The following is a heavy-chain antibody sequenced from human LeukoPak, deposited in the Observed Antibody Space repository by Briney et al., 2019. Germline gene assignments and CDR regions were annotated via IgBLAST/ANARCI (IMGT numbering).Heavy chain of an antibody. J-gene: IGHJ4*02. Sequence: ASVKLSCKASGYTFSSYYIHWVRQAPGQGLEWMGIINPSGGITTYAQKFEGRVTMTRDTSTSTVDMKLSRLRSEDTAVYYCARYSGSYHTYFDSWGQGTLVTVSS. CDR3: ARYSGSYHTYFDS. V-gene: IGHV1-46*01. CDR1: GYTFSSYY. D-gene: IGHD1-26*01. CDR2: INPSGGIT.